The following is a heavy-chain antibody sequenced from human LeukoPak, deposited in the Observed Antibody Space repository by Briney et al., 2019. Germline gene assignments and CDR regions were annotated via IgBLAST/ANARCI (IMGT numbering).Heavy chain of an antibody. Sequence: SQTLTLTCTVSGGSISSGDYYWSWIRQPPGKGLEWIAYMYYSGSTYYNPSLKSRVTMSADTSKNQLSLKLSSVTAADTAVYYCARPYYYDSRIDPWGQGILVTVSS. D-gene: IGHD3-22*01. CDR1: GGSISSGDYY. J-gene: IGHJ5*02. V-gene: IGHV4-30-4*01. CDR2: MYYSGST. CDR3: ARPYYYDSRIDP.